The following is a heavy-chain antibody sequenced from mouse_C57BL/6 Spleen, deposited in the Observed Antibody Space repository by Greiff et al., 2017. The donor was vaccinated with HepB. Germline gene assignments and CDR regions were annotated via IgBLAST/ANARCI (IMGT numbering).Heavy chain of an antibody. CDR2: IYPGNSDT. CDR1: GYTFTSYW. J-gene: IGHJ4*01. D-gene: IGHD2-4*01. V-gene: IGHV1-5*01. Sequence: EVQLQQSGTVLARPGASVKMSCKTSGYTFTSYWMHWVKQRPGQGLEWIGAIYPGNSDTSYNQKFKGKAKLTAVTSASTAYMELSSLTNEDSAVYYCTRRDDYEGAMDYWGQGTSVTVSS. CDR3: TRRDDYEGAMDY.